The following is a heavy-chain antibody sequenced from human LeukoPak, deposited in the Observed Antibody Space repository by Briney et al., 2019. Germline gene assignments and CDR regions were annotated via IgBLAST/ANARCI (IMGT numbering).Heavy chain of an antibody. CDR1: GFTVSSNY. V-gene: IGHV3-53*01. Sequence: GGSLRLSCAASGFTVSSNYMSWVRQAPGKGLEWVSVIYSGGSTYYADSVKGRFTISRDNSKNTLYLQMNSLRAEDTAVYYCARDMSGYDRKVAFDYWGQGTLVTVSS. CDR3: ARDMSGYDRKVAFDY. J-gene: IGHJ4*02. CDR2: IYSGGST. D-gene: IGHD5-12*01.